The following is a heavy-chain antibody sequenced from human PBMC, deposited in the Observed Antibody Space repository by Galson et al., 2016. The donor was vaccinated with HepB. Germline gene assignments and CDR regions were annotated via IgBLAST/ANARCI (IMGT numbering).Heavy chain of an antibody. CDR2: ISYDGSNK. D-gene: IGHD2-8*01. Sequence: SLRLSCAASGFTFSSHGIHWVRQAPGKGLEWVAVISYDGSNKYYADSVKGRFTLSRDNSKNTLSLQMNSLRAEDTAVYYCARDLEGCNNGVCYPSDYWGQGALVTVSS. V-gene: IGHV3-30*04. CDR1: GFTFSSHG. CDR3: ARDLEGCNNGVCYPSDY. J-gene: IGHJ4*02.